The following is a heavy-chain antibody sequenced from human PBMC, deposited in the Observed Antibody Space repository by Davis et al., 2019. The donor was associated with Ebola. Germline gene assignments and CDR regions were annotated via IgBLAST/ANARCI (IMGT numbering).Heavy chain of an antibody. Sequence: GGSLRLSCAASGFTFSSYAMTWVRQAPGKGLEWVSGISNSGGSTYYADSVKGRFTISRDNSKNTLYLQMNSLRDEDTAVYYCARDPPVSMGSDAFDVWGRGTMVTVSS. CDR1: GFTFSSYA. CDR2: ISNSGGST. D-gene: IGHD2-8*01. J-gene: IGHJ3*01. V-gene: IGHV3-23*01. CDR3: ARDPPVSMGSDAFDV.